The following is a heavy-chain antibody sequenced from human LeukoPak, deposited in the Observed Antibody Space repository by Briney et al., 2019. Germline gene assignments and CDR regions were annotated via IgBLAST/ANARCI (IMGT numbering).Heavy chain of an antibody. CDR1: TGSISHYY. J-gene: IGHJ5*02. V-gene: IGHV4-4*07. CDR3: ARGSFLEWNNWFDP. CDR2: IYTNGTT. Sequence: SETLSLTCSVSTGSISHYYWNWTRQPAGKGLEWVGRIYTNGTTNYNPSLKSRVTMSIDTSKSEFSLRLNSVTAADTALYYCARGSFLEWNNWFDPWGQGTLVIVSS. D-gene: IGHD3-3*02.